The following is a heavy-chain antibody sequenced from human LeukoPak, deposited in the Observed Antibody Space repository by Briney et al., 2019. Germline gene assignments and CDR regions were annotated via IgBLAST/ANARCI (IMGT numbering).Heavy chain of an antibody. J-gene: IGHJ4*02. CDR2: INPSGGST. D-gene: IGHD3-22*01. CDR1: GYTFTSYY. Sequence: GASVKVSCKASGYTFTSYYMHWVRQAPGQGLEWMGIINPSGGSTSYAQKFQGRVTMTRDTSTSTVYMELSSLRSEDTAVYYCARGNPLKDYYYDSSGYYGYWGQGTLVTVSS. CDR3: ARGNPLKDYYYDSSGYYGY. V-gene: IGHV1-46*01.